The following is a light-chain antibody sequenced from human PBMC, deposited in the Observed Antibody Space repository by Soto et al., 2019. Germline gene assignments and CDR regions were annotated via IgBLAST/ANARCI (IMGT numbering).Light chain of an antibody. J-gene: IGLJ3*02. CDR2: RNN. CDR1: SSNIGSNT. V-gene: IGLV1-44*01. Sequence: QSVLTQPPSASGTPGQRVTISCSGSSSNIGSNTISWYQQVSGTAPKLLIYRNNQRPSGVPDRFSGSKSGTSASLAISGLQSEDEADYYCATWDDSLNGWVFGGGTKLTVL. CDR3: ATWDDSLNGWV.